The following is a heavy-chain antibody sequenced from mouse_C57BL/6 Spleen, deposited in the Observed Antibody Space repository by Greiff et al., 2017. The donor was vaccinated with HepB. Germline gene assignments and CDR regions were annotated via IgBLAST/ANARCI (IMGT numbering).Heavy chain of an antibody. CDR3: AKITTVVGHYAMDY. Sequence: QVQLKESGAELARPGASVKLSCKASGYTFTSYGISWVKQRTGQGLEWIGEIYPRSGNTYYNEKFKGKATLTADKSSSTAYMELRSLTSEDSAVYFCAKITTVVGHYAMDYWGQGTSVTVSS. D-gene: IGHD1-1*01. J-gene: IGHJ4*01. CDR1: GYTFTSYG. V-gene: IGHV1-81*01. CDR2: IYPRSGNT.